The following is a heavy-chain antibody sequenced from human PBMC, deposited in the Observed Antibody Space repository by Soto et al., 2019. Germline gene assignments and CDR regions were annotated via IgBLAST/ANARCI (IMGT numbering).Heavy chain of an antibody. CDR1: GYTFTSYG. CDR2: ISAYNGNT. V-gene: IGHV1-18*01. CDR3: ARDRGSYPRVY. J-gene: IGHJ4*02. D-gene: IGHD1-26*01. Sequence: QVQLVQSGAEVKKPGASVKVSCKASGYTFTSYGISWVRQAPGQGLEWMGWISAYNGNTNYAQKLQGRVTMTTATTASTAYMELRSLRYDDAAGYYCARDRGSYPRVYWGQGALVTVSS.